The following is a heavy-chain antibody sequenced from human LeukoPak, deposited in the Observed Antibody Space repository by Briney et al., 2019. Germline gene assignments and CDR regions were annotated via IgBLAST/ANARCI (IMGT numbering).Heavy chain of an antibody. Sequence: GASVKVSCKASGGTFSSYAISWVRQAPGQGLEWMGGIIPIFGTANYAQKFQGRVTITADKSTSTAYMELSSLRSEDTAVYYCARATAAAGYSYYMDVWGKGTTVTVSS. CDR3: ARATAAAGYSYYMDV. D-gene: IGHD6-13*01. V-gene: IGHV1-69*06. CDR2: IIPIFGTA. J-gene: IGHJ6*03. CDR1: GGTFSSYA.